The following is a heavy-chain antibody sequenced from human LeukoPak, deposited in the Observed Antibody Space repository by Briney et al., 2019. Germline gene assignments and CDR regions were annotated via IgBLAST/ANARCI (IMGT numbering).Heavy chain of an antibody. V-gene: IGHV1-46*01. CDR3: ARGPDDGSSGYYYSDY. CDR1: GYTFTRNY. J-gene: IGHJ4*02. Sequence: ASVKVPCKASGYTFTRNYIHWVRQAPGQRLEWMGIINPSGGSTSYAQRFQGRVIMTRDTSTSTVYMELSSLTSEDTAMYYCARGPDDGSSGYYYSDYWGQGTLVTVSS. CDR2: INPSGGST. D-gene: IGHD3-22*01.